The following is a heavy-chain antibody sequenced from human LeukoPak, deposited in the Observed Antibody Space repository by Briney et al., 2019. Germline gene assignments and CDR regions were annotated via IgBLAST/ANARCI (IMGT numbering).Heavy chain of an antibody. V-gene: IGHV3-48*01. CDR2: ISSSSSTI. CDR3: AREMTGYTSSAVDY. Sequence: GGSLRLSCAASGFSFSSYSMNWVRQAPGEGLEWVSYISSSSSTIYYADSVEGRFTISRDTANNSLYLQMNSLRVEDTAVYYCAREMTGYTSSAVDYWGQGTLVTVSS. CDR1: GFSFSSYS. J-gene: IGHJ4*02. D-gene: IGHD6-13*01.